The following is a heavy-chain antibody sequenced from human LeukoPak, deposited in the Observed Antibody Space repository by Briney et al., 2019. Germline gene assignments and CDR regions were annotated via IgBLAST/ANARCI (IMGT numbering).Heavy chain of an antibody. Sequence: GGSLRLSCAASGSTFSSHTMNWVRQAPGKGLEWVSYISSSSTVIYYADSVKGRFTISRDNAKNSLYLQMNSLRAEDTAVYYCARNLPAADYWGRGTLVTVSS. CDR1: GSTFSSHT. D-gene: IGHD2-2*01. CDR3: ARNLPAADY. V-gene: IGHV3-48*04. J-gene: IGHJ4*02. CDR2: ISSSSTVI.